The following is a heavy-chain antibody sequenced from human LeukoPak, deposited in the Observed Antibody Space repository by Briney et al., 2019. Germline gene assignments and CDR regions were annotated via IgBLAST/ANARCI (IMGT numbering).Heavy chain of an antibody. CDR1: GYTFTSYD. V-gene: IGHV1-18*01. Sequence: GASVKVSCKAFGYTFTSYDISWVRQAPGQGLEWMGWISAYNGNTNYAQKLQGRVTMTTDTSTSTAYMELRSLRSDDTAVYYCARARSPTMVAPLDYWGQGTLVTVSS. J-gene: IGHJ4*02. CDR3: ARARSPTMVAPLDY. D-gene: IGHD4/OR15-4a*01. CDR2: ISAYNGNT.